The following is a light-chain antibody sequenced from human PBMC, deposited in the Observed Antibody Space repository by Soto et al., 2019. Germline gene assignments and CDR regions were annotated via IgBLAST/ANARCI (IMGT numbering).Light chain of an antibody. CDR2: GAS. CDR3: QQTDSTPKT. CDR1: QSINVN. Sequence: DIQVTQSPSSLSASVGDRVTITCRASQSINVNLHWYQQKPGKPPNLLIYGASSLQSGVPSRFSGGGSGTDFTLTISSLQPEDVGTYYCQQTDSTPKTFGGGTKVDIK. J-gene: IGKJ4*01. V-gene: IGKV1-39*01.